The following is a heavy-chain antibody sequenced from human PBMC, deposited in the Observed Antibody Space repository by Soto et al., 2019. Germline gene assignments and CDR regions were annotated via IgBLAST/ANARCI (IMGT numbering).Heavy chain of an antibody. J-gene: IGHJ4*02. CDR1: GFTFTSYA. CDR2: ISFDGSNK. Sequence: QVQLVESGGGVVQPGRSLRLSCAASGFTFTSYAMHWVRQAPGRGLEWVAFISFDGSNKYYADSVKGRFTFSRDNSKNTMYLQINSLSAAETAVYYCARDAVPSAIDFWDQGTLVTV. CDR3: ARDAVPSAIDF. V-gene: IGHV3-30*01.